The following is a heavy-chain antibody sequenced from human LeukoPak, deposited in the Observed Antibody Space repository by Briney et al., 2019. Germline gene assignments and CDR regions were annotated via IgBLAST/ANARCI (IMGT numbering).Heavy chain of an antibody. CDR3: ARFMYNWKVRKNWFDP. J-gene: IGHJ5*02. CDR2: IYYSGST. CDR1: GGSISSYY. D-gene: IGHD1-1*01. V-gene: IGHV4-59*01. Sequence: SETLSLTCTVSGGSISSYYWSWIRQPPGKGLEWIGYIYYSGSTNYNPSLKSRVTISVDTSKNQFSLKLSSVTAADTAVYYCARFMYNWKVRKNWFDPWGQGTLVTVSS.